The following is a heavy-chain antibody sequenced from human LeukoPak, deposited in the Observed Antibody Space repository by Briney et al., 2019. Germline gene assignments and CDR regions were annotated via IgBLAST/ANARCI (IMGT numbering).Heavy chain of an antibody. J-gene: IGHJ4*02. CDR3: ARDSPDGSGTYYNDSPDY. D-gene: IGHD3-10*01. CDR1: GYTFTYYY. CDR2: ISAYNGNT. V-gene: IGHV1-18*04. Sequence: ASVKVSCKASGYTFTYYYVHWVRQAPGQGLEWMGWISAYNGNTNYRQKLQGRVTMTTDTSTSTAYMDLRSLRSDDTAIYYCARDSPDGSGTYYNDSPDYWGQGTLVTVSS.